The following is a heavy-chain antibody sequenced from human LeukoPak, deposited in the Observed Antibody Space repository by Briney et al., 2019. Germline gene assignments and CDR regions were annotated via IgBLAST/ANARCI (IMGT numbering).Heavy chain of an antibody. CDR3: ARIPNGLWSGGSYFDY. J-gene: IGHJ4*02. V-gene: IGHV4-34*01. CDR1: GGSFSGYY. CDR2: INHSGST. Sequence: SETLSLTCAVYGGSFSGYYWSWIRQPPGKGLEWIGEINHSGSTNYNPSLKSRVTISVDTSKNQFSLKLSSVTAADTAVYYCARIPNGLWSGGSYFDYWGQGTLVTVSS. D-gene: IGHD2-8*01.